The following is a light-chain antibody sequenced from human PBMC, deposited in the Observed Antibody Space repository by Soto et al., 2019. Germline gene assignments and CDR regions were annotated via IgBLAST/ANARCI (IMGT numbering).Light chain of an antibody. CDR1: RSNIGSNT. J-gene: IGLJ1*01. V-gene: IGLV1-44*01. CDR3: AAWDDSLNGYV. CDR2: SNN. Sequence: QSVLTQPPSASGTPGQGGTISCSGSRSNIGSNTVNWYQQLPGTAPKLLIYSNNQRPSGVPDRFSGSKSGTSASLAISGLQSEDEADYYCAAWDDSLNGYVFGTGTKVTVL.